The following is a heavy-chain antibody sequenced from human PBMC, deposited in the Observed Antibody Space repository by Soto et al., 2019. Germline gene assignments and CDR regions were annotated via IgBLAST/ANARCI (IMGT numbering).Heavy chain of an antibody. CDR1: GGTFSSSG. CDR2: IVPSLDTT. V-gene: IGHV1-69*11. CDR3: ARWPQPRYTADPYAVDV. D-gene: IGHD3-16*02. J-gene: IGHJ6*02. Sequence: QVHLVQSGTEVRKPGSSVKVSCKASGGTFSSSGFSWVRQAPGQGLEWMGMIVPSLDTTNYAQKFQARVTSTADEVTSTAYMELRSLRSEDTAVYYCARWPQPRYTADPYAVDVWAKGPGSSSP.